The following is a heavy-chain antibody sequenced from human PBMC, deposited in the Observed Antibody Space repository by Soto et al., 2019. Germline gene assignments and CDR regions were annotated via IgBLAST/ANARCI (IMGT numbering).Heavy chain of an antibody. J-gene: IGHJ6*02. Sequence: ASVKVSCKASGYTFTGYYMHWVRQAPGQGLEWMGWINPNSGGTNYAQKLQGRVTMTRDTSISTAYMELSRLRSDDTAVYYCAREKCSSTSCYLGGDYYYGMDVWGQGTTVTVSS. V-gene: IGHV1-2*02. D-gene: IGHD2-2*01. CDR1: GYTFTGYY. CDR2: INPNSGGT. CDR3: AREKCSSTSCYLGGDYYYGMDV.